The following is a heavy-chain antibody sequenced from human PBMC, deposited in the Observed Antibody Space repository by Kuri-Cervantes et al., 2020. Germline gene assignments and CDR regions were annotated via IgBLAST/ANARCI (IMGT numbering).Heavy chain of an antibody. V-gene: IGHV1-2*02. CDR1: GYTFTGYY. J-gene: IGHJ4*02. CDR3: ASRPTRGNCSSTSCQGDY. Sequence: ASVKVSCKASGYTFTGYYMHWVRQAPGQGLEWMGWINPNSGGTNYAQKFQGRVTMTRDTSISTAYMELSRLRSDDTAVYYCASRPTRGNCSSTSCQGDYWGQGTLVTVSS. D-gene: IGHD2-2*01. CDR2: INPNSGGT.